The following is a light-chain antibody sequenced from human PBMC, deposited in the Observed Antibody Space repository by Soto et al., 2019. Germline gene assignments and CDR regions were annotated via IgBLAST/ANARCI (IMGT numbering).Light chain of an antibody. CDR2: GLN. V-gene: IGLV2-8*01. Sequence: QSALTQPPSASGSPGQSVTISCTGTSSDVGAYDYVSWYQQHPGKGPRLIIYGLNKRPSGVPDRVSGSKSGNTASLTVSGLQADDEADYYCSSYAGSSNWVFGGGTKLTVL. CDR1: SSDVGAYDY. CDR3: SSYAGSSNWV. J-gene: IGLJ3*02.